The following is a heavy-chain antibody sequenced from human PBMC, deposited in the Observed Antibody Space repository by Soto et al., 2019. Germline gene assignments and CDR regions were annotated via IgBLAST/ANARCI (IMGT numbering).Heavy chain of an antibody. CDR2: INHSGST. D-gene: IGHD3-10*01. Sequence: QVQLQQWGAGLLKPSETLSLTCAVYGGSFSGYYWTWIRQPPGKGLEWIGEINHSGSTNYNPSLKTPLTISADTSKNQFSLMVISVTAADTAVYYCARGGLYYGSGSSYGMDVWGQGTTVTVSS. CDR1: GGSFSGYY. V-gene: IGHV4-34*01. CDR3: ARGGLYYGSGSSYGMDV. J-gene: IGHJ6*02.